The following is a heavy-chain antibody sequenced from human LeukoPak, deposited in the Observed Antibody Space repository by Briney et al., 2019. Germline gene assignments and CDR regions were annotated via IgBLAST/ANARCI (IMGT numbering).Heavy chain of an antibody. CDR3: ATFLDY. J-gene: IGHJ4*02. V-gene: IGHV3-48*03. CDR1: GFTFSNYE. CDR2: ISRSGGSK. Sequence: PGGSLRLSCAASGFTFSNYEMNWVRQAPGKGLEGVSYISRSGGSKYYAESVKGPFTISRDNAKNSLSLQMNSLRAEDTAIYYCATFLDYWGQGTLVTVSS.